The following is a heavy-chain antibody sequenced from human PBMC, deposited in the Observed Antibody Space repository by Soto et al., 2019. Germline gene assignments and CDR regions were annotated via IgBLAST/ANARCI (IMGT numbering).Heavy chain of an antibody. J-gene: IGHJ2*01. V-gene: IGHV1-69*08. D-gene: IGHD3-10*01. Sequence: QVQLVQSGAEVKKPGSSVKVSCKASGGTFSSYTISWVRQAPGQGLEWMGRIIPILGIANYAQKFQGRVTITADKPTTXAYMELSSLRSEDTAVYYCARDQGYGSGRDWYFDLWGRGTLVTVSS. CDR1: GGTFSSYT. CDR3: ARDQGYGSGRDWYFDL. CDR2: IIPILGIA.